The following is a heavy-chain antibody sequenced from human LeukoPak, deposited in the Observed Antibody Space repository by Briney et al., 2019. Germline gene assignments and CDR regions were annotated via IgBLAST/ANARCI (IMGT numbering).Heavy chain of an antibody. CDR1: GGSISSGDYY. CDR2: IYYSGST. J-gene: IGHJ4*02. CDR3: ARDSTGLRTFDY. Sequence: SETLSLTCTVSGGSISSGDYYWSWIRQPPGTGLEWIGYIYYSGSTYYNPSLKSRVTISADTSKNQFSLKLSSVTAADTAVYYCARDSTGLRTFDYWGQGTLVTVSS. D-gene: IGHD4-17*01. V-gene: IGHV4-30-4*02.